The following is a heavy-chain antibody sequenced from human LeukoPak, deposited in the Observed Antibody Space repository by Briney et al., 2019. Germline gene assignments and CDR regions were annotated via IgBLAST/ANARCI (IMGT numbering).Heavy chain of an antibody. Sequence: SETLSLTCTVSGGSISSSSYYWGWIRQPPGKGLEWIGYIYHSGSTYYNPSLKSRVTISVDRSKNQFSLKLSSVTAADTAVYYCARGRVGATFDYWGQGTLVTVSS. V-gene: IGHV4-39*07. D-gene: IGHD1-26*01. J-gene: IGHJ4*02. CDR1: GGSISSSSYY. CDR3: ARGRVGATFDY. CDR2: IYHSGST.